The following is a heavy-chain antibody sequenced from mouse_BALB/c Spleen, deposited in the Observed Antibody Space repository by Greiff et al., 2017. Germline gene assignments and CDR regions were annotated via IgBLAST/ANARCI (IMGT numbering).Heavy chain of an antibody. J-gene: IGHJ2*01. Sequence: DVQLVESGGGLVQPGGSRKLSCAASGFTFSSFGMHWVRQAPEKGLEWVAYISSGSSTIYYADTVKGRFTISRDNPKNTLFLQMTSLRSEDTAMYYCARSGYYGSSSYFDYWGQGTTLTVSS. CDR1: GFTFSSFG. D-gene: IGHD1-1*01. CDR3: ARSGYYGSSSYFDY. CDR2: ISSGSSTI. V-gene: IGHV5-17*02.